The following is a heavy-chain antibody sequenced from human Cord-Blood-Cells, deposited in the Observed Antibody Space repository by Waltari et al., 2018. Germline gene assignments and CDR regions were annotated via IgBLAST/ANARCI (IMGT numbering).Heavy chain of an antibody. CDR1: GYTLTALS. CDR3: ATGARSVVPHPLASSMDV. D-gene: IGHD6-19*01. Sequence: VQLVPSGAEVTKPGASVKVSCKVSGYTLTALSMHWVRQAPGKGLEWMGGFDPEDGETIYAQKFQGRVTMTEDTSTDTAYMELSSLRSEDTAVYYCATGARSVVPHPLASSMDVWGQGTTVTVSS. CDR2: FDPEDGET. J-gene: IGHJ6*02. V-gene: IGHV1-24*01.